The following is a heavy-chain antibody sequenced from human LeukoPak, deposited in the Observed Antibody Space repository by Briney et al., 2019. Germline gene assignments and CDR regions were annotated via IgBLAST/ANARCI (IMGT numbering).Heavy chain of an antibody. CDR3: ARDQDGCYRGGSCYNWGAFDI. CDR2: IWYDGSNK. Sequence: PGGSLRLSCAASGFTFSSYGMHWVRQAPGKGLEWVAVIWYDGSNKYYADSVKGRFAISRDNSKNTLYLQMNSLRAEDTAVYYCARDQDGCYRGGSCYNWGAFDIWGQGTMVTVSS. J-gene: IGHJ3*02. D-gene: IGHD2-15*01. V-gene: IGHV3-33*01. CDR1: GFTFSSYG.